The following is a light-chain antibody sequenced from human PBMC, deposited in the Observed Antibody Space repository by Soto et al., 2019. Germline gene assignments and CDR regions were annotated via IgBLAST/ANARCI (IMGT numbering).Light chain of an antibody. J-gene: IGLJ1*01. V-gene: IGLV2-14*01. CDR3: CSYTDSKNHI. Sequence: QSALTQPASVSGSPGQSITISCTGTSRDDGGYNYVSWYQQHPGKAPKLIIFEVSYRPSGISNRFSASKSGDTASLTISGLQADDAADYSSCSYTDSKNHIFGRGTNFNVL. CDR2: EVS. CDR1: SRDDGGYNY.